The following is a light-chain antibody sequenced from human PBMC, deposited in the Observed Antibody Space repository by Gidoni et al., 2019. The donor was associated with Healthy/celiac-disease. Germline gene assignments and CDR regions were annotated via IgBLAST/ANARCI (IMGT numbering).Light chain of an antibody. Sequence: DIQMTQSPSSLSASVGDRVTITCRASQSISSYLHWYQQKPGKAPKLLIYAASSLQSRVPSRFSGSGSGTDFTLTISILQPEDFATYYCQQSYSTPSSFXQXTKLEIK. CDR2: AAS. J-gene: IGKJ2*04. CDR1: QSISSY. V-gene: IGKV1-39*01. CDR3: QQSYSTPSS.